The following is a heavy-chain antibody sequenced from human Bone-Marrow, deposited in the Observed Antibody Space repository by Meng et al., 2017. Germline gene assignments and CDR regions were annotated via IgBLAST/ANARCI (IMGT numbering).Heavy chain of an antibody. V-gene: IGHV1-18*01. Sequence: ASVKVSCKASGYTFTSYGISWVRQAPGRGLEWMGWISAYNGNTNYAQKLQGRVTMTTDTSTSTAYMELRSLRSDDTAVYYCARVLVQKPGYSSSPRYAFDIWGQGTMVTVSS. CDR2: ISAYNGNT. J-gene: IGHJ3*02. D-gene: IGHD6-13*01. CDR1: GYTFTSYG. CDR3: ARVLVQKPGYSSSPRYAFDI.